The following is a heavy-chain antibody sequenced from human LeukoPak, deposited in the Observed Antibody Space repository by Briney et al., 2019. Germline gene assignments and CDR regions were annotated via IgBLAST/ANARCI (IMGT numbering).Heavy chain of an antibody. D-gene: IGHD3-22*01. J-gene: IGHJ4*02. CDR3: ARHHRPYYYDSSGYYYFDY. Sequence: GESLKISCKGSGYSFTSYWIGWVRQMPGKGLEWMGIIYPGDSDTRYSPSFQGQVTISADKSISTAYLQWSSLKASDTAMYYCARHHRPYYYDSSGYYYFDYWGQGTLVTVSS. CDR1: GYSFTSYW. V-gene: IGHV5-51*01. CDR2: IYPGDSDT.